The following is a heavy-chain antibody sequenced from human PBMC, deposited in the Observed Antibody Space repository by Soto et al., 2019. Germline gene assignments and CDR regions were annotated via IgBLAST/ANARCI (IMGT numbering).Heavy chain of an antibody. CDR2: IYHSGST. Sequence: KSSETLSLTCSVSGGSISSYYWNWIRQPPGRGLEWIGFIYHSGSTNYNPSLRSRVTISVDTSNHQFSLRLNSVTAADTAVYYCASSTPDSDGYFFDWGQGTLVTVSS. CDR3: ASSTPDSDGYFFD. CDR1: GGSISSYY. D-gene: IGHD3-22*01. V-gene: IGHV4-59*01. J-gene: IGHJ4*02.